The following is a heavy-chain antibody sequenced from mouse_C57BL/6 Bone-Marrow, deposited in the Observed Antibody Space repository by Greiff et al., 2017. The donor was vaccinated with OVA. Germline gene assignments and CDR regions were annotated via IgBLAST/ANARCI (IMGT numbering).Heavy chain of an antibody. V-gene: IGHV1-15*01. CDR3: TRNLYDYDEWYFDV. CDR2: IDPETGGT. D-gene: IGHD2-4*01. CDR1: GYTFTDYE. J-gene: IGHJ1*03. Sequence: QVQLKQSGAELVRPGASVTLSCKASGYTFTDYEMHWVKQTPVHGLEWIGAIDPETGGTAYNQKFKGKAILTADKSSSTAYMELRSLTSEDSAVDYCTRNLYDYDEWYFDVWGTGTTVTVSS.